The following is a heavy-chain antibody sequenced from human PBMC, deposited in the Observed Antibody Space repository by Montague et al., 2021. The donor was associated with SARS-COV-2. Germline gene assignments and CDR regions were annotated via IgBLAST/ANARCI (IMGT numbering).Heavy chain of an antibody. Sequence: SETLSLTCAVYGGSFSGYYWSWIRQPPGKGLEWIGEINHSGSTNYNPSLKNRVTISVDTSKNQFSLKLSSVTAADTAVYYCARGAIVVVPAALGLGYYYYYYMDVWGKGTTVTVSS. CDR1: GGSFSGYY. CDR3: ARGAIVVVPAALGLGYYYYYYMDV. V-gene: IGHV4-34*01. J-gene: IGHJ6*03. D-gene: IGHD2-2*01. CDR2: INHSGST.